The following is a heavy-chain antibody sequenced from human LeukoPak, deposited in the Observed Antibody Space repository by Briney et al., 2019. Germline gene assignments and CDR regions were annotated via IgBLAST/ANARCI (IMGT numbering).Heavy chain of an antibody. D-gene: IGHD3-16*01. V-gene: IGHV4-59*01. J-gene: IGHJ3*02. CDR1: GGSITSYY. Sequence: SETLFLTCTVSGGSITSYYWSWIRQPPGRGLEWIGYMYYRGSTNYNPSLKSRVTISVDTSKNQLSLKLSSVTAADTAVYYCARGERLGPDIWGQGTMVTVSS. CDR3: ARGERLGPDI. CDR2: MYYRGST.